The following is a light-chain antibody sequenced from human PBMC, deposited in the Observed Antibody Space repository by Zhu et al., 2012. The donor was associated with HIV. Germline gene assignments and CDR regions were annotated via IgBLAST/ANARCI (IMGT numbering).Light chain of an antibody. Sequence: AIRMTQSPSTVSASTGDRVTITCRASQPINNFLAWYQQKPGEAPNLLIYGTSTLQSGVPSRFSGSGSGTDFTLTISRLEPEDFAVYYCQHYVPSPMYTFGQGTKLEIK. J-gene: IGKJ2*01. CDR3: QHYVPSPMYT. CDR1: QPINNF. V-gene: IGKV1-8*01. CDR2: GTS.